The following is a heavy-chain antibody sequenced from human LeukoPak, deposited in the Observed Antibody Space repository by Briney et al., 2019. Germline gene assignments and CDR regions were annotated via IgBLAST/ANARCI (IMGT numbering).Heavy chain of an antibody. J-gene: IGHJ4*02. V-gene: IGHV1-18*01. CDR2: INAYNGNA. D-gene: IGHD5-18*01. Sequence: ASVKVSCKASGYTFTSYALSWVRQAPGQGLEWMGWINAYNGNANYAQIFQGRVTMTTDTSTSTAYMELRSLRSDDTAVYYCARALNSYGYSPFDSWGQGTLVTVSS. CDR1: GYTFTSYA. CDR3: ARALNSYGYSPFDS.